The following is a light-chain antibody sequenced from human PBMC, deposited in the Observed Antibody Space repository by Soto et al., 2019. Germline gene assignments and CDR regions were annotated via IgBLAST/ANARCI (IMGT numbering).Light chain of an antibody. Sequence: DIQMTQSPSSLSESMGDRVTITCRASQGIRNDLDWYQQKPGKAPKRLIYAASILQSGVPSRFSGSGSGTEFTLTISSLQPEDFATYYFLQYNSYPRTFGQGTKVEIK. CDR3: LQYNSYPRT. V-gene: IGKV1-17*01. J-gene: IGKJ1*01. CDR1: QGIRND. CDR2: AAS.